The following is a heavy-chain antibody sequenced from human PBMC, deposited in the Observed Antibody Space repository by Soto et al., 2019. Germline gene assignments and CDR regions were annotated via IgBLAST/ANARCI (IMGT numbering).Heavy chain of an antibody. J-gene: IGHJ4*02. CDR1: GFTFSSYG. V-gene: IGHV3-33*01. Sequence: GGSLRLSCAASGFTFSSYGMHWVRQAPGKGLEWVAVIWYDGSNKYYADSVKGRFTISRDNSKNTLYLQMNSLRAEDTAVYYCASEIAAAGTGQFDYWGQGTLVTVSS. CDR3: ASEIAAAGTGQFDY. D-gene: IGHD6-13*01. CDR2: IWYDGSNK.